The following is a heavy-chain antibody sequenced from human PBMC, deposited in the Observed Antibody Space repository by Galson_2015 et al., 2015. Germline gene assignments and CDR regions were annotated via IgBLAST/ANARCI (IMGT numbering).Heavy chain of an antibody. J-gene: IGHJ4*02. D-gene: IGHD5-24*01. Sequence: SLRLSCAASGFTFSSYWMSWVRQAPGKGLEWVANIKQDGSEKYYVDSVKGRFSISRDNAKNSLYLQMNSLGAEDTAVYYCARSGEMATSPGDYWGQGTLVTVSS. CDR1: GFTFSSYW. CDR3: ARSGEMATSPGDY. V-gene: IGHV3-7*01. CDR2: IKQDGSEK.